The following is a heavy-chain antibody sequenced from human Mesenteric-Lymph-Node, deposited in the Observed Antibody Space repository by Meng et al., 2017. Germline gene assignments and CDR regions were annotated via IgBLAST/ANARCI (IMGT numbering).Heavy chain of an antibody. CDR2: ISSSGSTI. J-gene: IGHJ6*02. CDR1: GFTFDDYG. V-gene: IGHV3-48*03. Sequence: GGSLRLSCAASGFTFDDYGMSWVRQAPGKGLEWVSYISSSGSTIYYADSVKGRFTISRDNAKNSLYLQMNSLRAEDTAVYYCARDGRGSGSYSHYYYYGMDVWGQGTTVTVSS. D-gene: IGHD1-26*01. CDR3: ARDGRGSGSYSHYYYYGMDV.